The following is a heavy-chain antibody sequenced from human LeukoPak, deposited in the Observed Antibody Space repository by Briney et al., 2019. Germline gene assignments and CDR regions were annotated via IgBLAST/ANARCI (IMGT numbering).Heavy chain of an antibody. D-gene: IGHD1-1*01. CDR2: FDPEDGET. CDR3: ATAEYNWNDGVDWFDH. Sequence: ASVKVSCKVSGYTLTELSMHWVRQAPGKGLEWMGGFDPEDGETIYAQKFQGRVTMTEDTSTDTAYMELSSLRSEDTAVYYCATAEYNWNDGVDWFDHWGQGTLVTVSS. V-gene: IGHV1-24*01. J-gene: IGHJ5*02. CDR1: GYTLTELS.